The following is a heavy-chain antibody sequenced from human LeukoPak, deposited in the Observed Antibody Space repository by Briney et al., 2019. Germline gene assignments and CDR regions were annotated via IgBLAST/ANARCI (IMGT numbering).Heavy chain of an antibody. J-gene: IGHJ3*02. CDR2: IKQDGSEK. CDR3: ARDGAAAFDI. D-gene: IGHD2-15*01. V-gene: IGHV3-7*01. Sequence: GGSLRLSCVASRFTLSNYYMSWFRQAPGKGLEWVANIKQDGSEKHCVDSVKGRFTISRDNAKNSLYLQMNSLRVEDTAVYYCARDGAAAFDIWGQGTMVTVSS. CDR1: RFTLSNYY.